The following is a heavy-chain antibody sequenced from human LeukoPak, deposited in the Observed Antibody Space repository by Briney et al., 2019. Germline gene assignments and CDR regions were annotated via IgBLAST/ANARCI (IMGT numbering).Heavy chain of an antibody. V-gene: IGHV3-15*01. D-gene: IGHD5-24*01. CDR2: IKSRTDGGST. CDR1: GFTFSSAW. Sequence: PGGSLRLSCAASGFTFSSAWMTWVRQPPGKGLEWVGHIKSRTDGGSTGYPAPVKGRFTVSRDDSKNTVYLQMNSLKTEDSAVYYCATEFYSNGYNFWGQGTPVTVSS. J-gene: IGHJ4*02. CDR3: ATEFYSNGYNF.